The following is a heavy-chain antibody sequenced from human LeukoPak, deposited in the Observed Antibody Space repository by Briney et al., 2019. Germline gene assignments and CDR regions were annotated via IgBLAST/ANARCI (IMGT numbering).Heavy chain of an antibody. V-gene: IGHV3-23*01. CDR2: ISGSGGST. D-gene: IGHD2/OR15-2a*01. J-gene: IGHJ4*02. Sequence: PGGTLRLSCAASGFTFSSYGMSWVRQAPGKGLEWVSAISGSGGSTYYAESVKGRFTVSRGYSKNTLYLQMNSLRVEDTAVYYCARDLSYFDYWGQGTLVTVSS. CDR3: ARDLSYFDY. CDR1: GFTFSSYG.